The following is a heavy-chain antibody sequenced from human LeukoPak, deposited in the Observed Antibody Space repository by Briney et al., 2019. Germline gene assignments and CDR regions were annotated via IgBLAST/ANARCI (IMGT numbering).Heavy chain of an antibody. V-gene: IGHV3-9*03. Sequence: GGSLRLSCAASGFTFDDYAMHWVRQAPGKGLEWVSGISWSSGYIAYADSVKGRFTISRDNAKNSLYLQVNSLRPEDMALYYCAKDTGRNYYYYMDVWGKGTTVTVSS. CDR1: GFTFDDYA. J-gene: IGHJ6*03. CDR2: ISWSSGYI. CDR3: AKDTGRNYYYYMDV.